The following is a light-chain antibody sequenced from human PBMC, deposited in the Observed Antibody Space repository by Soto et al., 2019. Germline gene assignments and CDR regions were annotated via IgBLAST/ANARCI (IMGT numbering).Light chain of an antibody. Sequence: EIVMTQSPATLSVSPVERATLSCRASQSVSGNLAWYQQKPGQAPRLLIFDASTRATGIPGRFSGSGSGTEFTLTISSLLSEDFALYYCQQYNLWPLTFGGGTKVDIK. J-gene: IGKJ4*01. V-gene: IGKV3-15*01. CDR3: QQYNLWPLT. CDR2: DAS. CDR1: QSVSGN.